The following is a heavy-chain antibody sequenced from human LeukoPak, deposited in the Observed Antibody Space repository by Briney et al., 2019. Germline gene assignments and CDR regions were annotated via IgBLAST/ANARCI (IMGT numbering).Heavy chain of an antibody. CDR1: GGTFSSYA. V-gene: IGHV1-69*01. CDR2: IIPIFGTA. J-gene: IGHJ3*02. CDR3: ARASPGIAVAGTSAFDI. D-gene: IGHD6-19*01. Sequence: SVTVSCKASGGTFSSYAISWVRQAPGQGLEWMGGIIPIFGTANYAQKFQGRVTITADESTSTAYMELSSLRSEDTAVYYCARASPGIAVAGTSAFDIWGQGTMVTVSS.